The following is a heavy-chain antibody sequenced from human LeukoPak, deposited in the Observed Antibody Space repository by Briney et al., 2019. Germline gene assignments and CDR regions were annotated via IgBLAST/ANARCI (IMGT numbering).Heavy chain of an antibody. CDR3: ARGDYGDYEYYFDY. J-gene: IGHJ4*02. Sequence: ASVKVSCKASGYTFTGYYMHWVRQAPGQGLEWMGWINPNSGGTNYAQKFQGRVTMTRDTSISTAYMELSRLRSDDTAVYYCARGDYGDYEYYFDYWGQGTLVTVSS. V-gene: IGHV1-2*02. CDR2: INPNSGGT. CDR1: GYTFTGYY. D-gene: IGHD4-17*01.